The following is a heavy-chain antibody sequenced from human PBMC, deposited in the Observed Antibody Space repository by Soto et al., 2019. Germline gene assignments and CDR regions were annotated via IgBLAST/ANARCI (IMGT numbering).Heavy chain of an antibody. J-gene: IGHJ4*01. V-gene: IGHV4-38-2*01. CDR2: IFHSGGT. D-gene: IGHD3-9*01. CDR1: GDSISRGYY. CDR3: ARGEAISGYYFDY. Sequence: PSETLSLTCGVSGDSISRGYYWGWIRQPPGKGLEWIGTIFHSGGTYYNPSLKSRVTLSVDTSKNQFSLKLRSVTAADTAVFYCARGEAISGYYFDYWATEPWSPSPQ.